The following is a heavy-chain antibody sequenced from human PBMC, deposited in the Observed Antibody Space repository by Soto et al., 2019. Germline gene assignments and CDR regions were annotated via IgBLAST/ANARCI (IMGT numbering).Heavy chain of an antibody. V-gene: IGHV3-21*02. CDR3: ERGSSTTLTTTLT. CDR1: AFTFSTYS. J-gene: IGHJ5*02. Sequence: EVQLVESGGGLVKPGGSLRLSCAASAFTFSTYSMSWVRQAPGKGLEWVASISSSSNYMYYADSVKGRFTISRDNAKNSRYLQMNSLRVEDTGVYYCERGSSTTLTTTLTWGQGNLVTVSS. CDR2: ISSSSNYM. D-gene: IGHD4-17*01.